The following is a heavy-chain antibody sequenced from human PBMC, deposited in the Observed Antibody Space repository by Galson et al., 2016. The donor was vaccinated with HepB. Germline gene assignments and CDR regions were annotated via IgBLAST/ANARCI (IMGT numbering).Heavy chain of an antibody. V-gene: IGHV1-18*01. J-gene: IGHJ4*02. CDR1: GYTFINYG. D-gene: IGHD3-10*01. CDR2: IGCHNGNT. Sequence: SVKVSCKASGYTFINYGISWVRQAPGQGLEWMGWIGCHNGNTKYVQKFQDRVTMTTDTSTSTAYMELRSLKSDDTAVYYCAREGANLLWLGELSGDNYFDHWGQGTLVSVSS. CDR3: AREGANLLWLGELSGDNYFDH.